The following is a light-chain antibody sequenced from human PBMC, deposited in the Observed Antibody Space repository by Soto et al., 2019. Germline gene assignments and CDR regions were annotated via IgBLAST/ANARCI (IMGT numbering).Light chain of an antibody. CDR3: GSWDSSLSDYV. J-gene: IGLJ1*01. V-gene: IGLV1-40*01. Sequence: VLTQPPSVSGAPGQRVTISCTGSSSNIGAGYDVHWYQQLPGTAPKLLIYGNSNRPSGVPDRFSGSKSGTSASLAITGLQAEDEADYYCGSWDSSLSDYVFATGTKVTV. CDR2: GNS. CDR1: SSNIGAGYD.